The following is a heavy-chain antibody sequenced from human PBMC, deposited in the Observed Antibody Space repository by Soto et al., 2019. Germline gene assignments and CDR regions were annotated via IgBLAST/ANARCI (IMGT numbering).Heavy chain of an antibody. D-gene: IGHD3-22*01. Sequence: PSETLSLTCAVSGGSFSGYYWSWIRQPPGKGLEWIGEINHSGSTNYNPSLKSRVTISVDTSKNQFSLKLSSVTAADTAVYYCARGRYYDSSGFCYWGQGTLVTVSS. CDR1: GGSFSGYY. J-gene: IGHJ4*02. V-gene: IGHV4-34*01. CDR3: ARGRYYDSSGFCY. CDR2: INHSGST.